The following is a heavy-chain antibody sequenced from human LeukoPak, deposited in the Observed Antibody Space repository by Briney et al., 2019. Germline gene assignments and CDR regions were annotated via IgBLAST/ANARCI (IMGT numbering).Heavy chain of an antibody. J-gene: IGHJ6*02. CDR3: AKARFAPSNYYFYSGMDV. CDR1: GFTFGSYA. D-gene: IGHD3-10*01. V-gene: IGHV3-23*01. CDR2: ISGTGGST. Sequence: GGSLRLSCVASGFTFGSYAMSWVRQAPGKGLEWVSAISGTGGSTYYADSVKGRFTISRDNSKNTLYLQMNSLRAEDTALYYCAKARFAPSNYYFYSGMDVWGQGTTVTVSS.